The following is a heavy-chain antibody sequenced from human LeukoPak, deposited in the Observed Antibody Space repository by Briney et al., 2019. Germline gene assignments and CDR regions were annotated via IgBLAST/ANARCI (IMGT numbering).Heavy chain of an antibody. D-gene: IGHD6-6*01. CDR1: GYTYTSYG. CDR2: ISAYNGNT. CDR3: AAARGSGLDFDY. J-gene: IGHJ4*02. V-gene: IGHV1-18*01. Sequence: GASVKVSRKASGYTYTSYGISWVRQAPGQGLEWMGWISAYNGNTNYAQKLQERVTITRDMSTSTAYMELSSLRSEDTAVYYCAAARGSGLDFDYWGQGTLVTVSS.